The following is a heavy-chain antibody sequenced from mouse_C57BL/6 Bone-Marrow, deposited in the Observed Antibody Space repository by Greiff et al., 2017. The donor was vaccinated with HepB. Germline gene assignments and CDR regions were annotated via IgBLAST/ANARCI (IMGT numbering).Heavy chain of an antibody. CDR3: ARWYYDGDY. V-gene: IGHV1-19*01. CDR1: GYTFTDYY. CDR2: INPYNGGT. Sequence: VQLKQSGPVLVKPGASVKMSCKASGYTFTDYYMNWVKQSHGKSLEWIGVINPYNGGTSYNQKFKGKATLTVDKSSSTAYMELNSLTSEDSAVYYCARWYYDGDYWGQGTTLTVSS. J-gene: IGHJ2*01. D-gene: IGHD1-1*01.